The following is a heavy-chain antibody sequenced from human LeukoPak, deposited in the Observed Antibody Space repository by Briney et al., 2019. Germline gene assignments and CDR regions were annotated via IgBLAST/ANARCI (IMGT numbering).Heavy chain of an antibody. CDR2: IVGSDSGT. J-gene: IGHJ3*02. Sequence: GGSLRLSCAASGFTFSSYAMSWVRQAPGKGLEWVSTIVGSDSGTYYTDSVEGRFTISRDNSKNTLYLQMNSLRADDAAVYYCAKVWGTSPPAFDIWGQGTMVTVSS. D-gene: IGHD3-16*01. CDR3: AKVWGTSPPAFDI. CDR1: GFTFSSYA. V-gene: IGHV3-23*01.